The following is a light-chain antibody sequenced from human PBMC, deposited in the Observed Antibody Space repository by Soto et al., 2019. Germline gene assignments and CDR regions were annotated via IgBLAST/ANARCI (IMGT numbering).Light chain of an antibody. CDR1: SSNIGAGYD. J-gene: IGLJ2*01. Sequence: QSVLTQPPSVSGAPGQRVTISCTGSSSNIGAGYDVHWYQQLPGTAPKLLIYGNSNRPSGVPDRFSGSKSGTSASLAITGLQAEDEAEYYCQCYDSSMSGYVVFGGGTKLTVL. V-gene: IGLV1-40*01. CDR3: QCYDSSMSGYVV. CDR2: GNS.